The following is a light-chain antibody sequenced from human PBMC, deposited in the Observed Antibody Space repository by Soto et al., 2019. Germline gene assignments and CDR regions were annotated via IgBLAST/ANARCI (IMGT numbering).Light chain of an antibody. V-gene: IGKV1-5*01. J-gene: IGKJ5*01. CDR3: HSSA. Sequence: IQMTMSPSTLSASVGDRVTITCRASQSISSWLAWYQQKPGKAPKLLIYDASTLESGVASRFSGSGSETEVTLTISRLKPDDFATYSCHSSAFGQGTLLEF. CDR2: DAS. CDR1: QSISSW.